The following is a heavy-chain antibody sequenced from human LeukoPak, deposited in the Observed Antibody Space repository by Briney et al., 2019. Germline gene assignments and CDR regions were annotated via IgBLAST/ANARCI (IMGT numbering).Heavy chain of an antibody. D-gene: IGHD3-22*01. V-gene: IGHV3-23*01. CDR1: GFTFRSYA. CDR2: ISGGGGFT. J-gene: IGHJ4*02. Sequence: PGGSLRLSCAASGFTFRSYAMSWVRQAPGKGLEWVSTISGGGGFTYYADSVKGRFTISRDSSKLYLQMSTLRAEDTAVYYCARSFYYSDSSDYYYVFGYWGQGTLVTVSS. CDR3: ARSFYYSDSSDYYYVFGY.